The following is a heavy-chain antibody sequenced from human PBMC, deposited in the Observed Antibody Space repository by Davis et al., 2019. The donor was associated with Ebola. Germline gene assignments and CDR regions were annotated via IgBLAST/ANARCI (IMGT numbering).Heavy chain of an antibody. CDR2: IYYTGTT. J-gene: IGHJ4*02. CDR1: GGSVSSTSYY. V-gene: IGHV4-39*02. CDR3: ARRSYSSSLIDS. Sequence: SETLSLTCTVSGGSVSSTSYYWGWIRQPPGKGLEWIGIIYYTGTTYYNPSLKSRATISVDTSMNHFSLKLTSVTAADTAVYFCARRSYSSSLIDSWGQGSLVTVSS. D-gene: IGHD6-13*01.